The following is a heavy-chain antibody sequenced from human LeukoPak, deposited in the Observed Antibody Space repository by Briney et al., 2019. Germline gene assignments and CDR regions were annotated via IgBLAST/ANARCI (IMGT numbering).Heavy chain of an antibody. V-gene: IGHV1-2*06. CDR2: INPNSGGT. Sequence: ASVKVSCKASGGTFSSYAISWVRQAPGQGLERMGRINPNSGGTNYAQKFQGRVTMTRDTSISTAYMELSRLRSDDTAVYYCARDLYGGNSISGYWGQGTLVTVSS. CDR1: GGTFSSYA. J-gene: IGHJ4*02. D-gene: IGHD4-23*01. CDR3: ARDLYGGNSISGY.